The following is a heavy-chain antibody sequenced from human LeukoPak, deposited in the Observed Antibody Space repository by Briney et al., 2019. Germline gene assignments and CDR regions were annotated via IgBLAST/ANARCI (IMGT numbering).Heavy chain of an antibody. Sequence: ASVTVSCKSSGYGFIDYYIHWVRQAPGQGLEWMGWINPNSGATNSAQNLQGRVTLTRDKSMSTAYLDLSGLTFDDTAVYYCARSRMTTLPGFDYWGQGTLVTVSS. CDR1: GYGFIDYY. CDR2: INPNSGAT. V-gene: IGHV1-2*02. CDR3: ARSRMTTLPGFDY. J-gene: IGHJ4*02. D-gene: IGHD1-1*01.